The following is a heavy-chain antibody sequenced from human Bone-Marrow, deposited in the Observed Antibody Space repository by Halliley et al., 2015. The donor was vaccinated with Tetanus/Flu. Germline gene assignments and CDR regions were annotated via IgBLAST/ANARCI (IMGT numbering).Heavy chain of an antibody. V-gene: IGHV5-51*01. CDR1: GYSFTAYW. D-gene: IGHD1-1*01. Sequence: QLVQSGAEVKEPGESLKISCKASGYSFTAYWIGWVRHMPGEGLEWMGVVYPDDSDARYSPSFEGHITISADKSISTAFLQWNSLKASDTAIYYGARGGGNWDPFDYWGQGTLVTVSS. CDR3: ARGGGNWDPFDY. CDR2: VYPDDSDA. J-gene: IGHJ4*02.